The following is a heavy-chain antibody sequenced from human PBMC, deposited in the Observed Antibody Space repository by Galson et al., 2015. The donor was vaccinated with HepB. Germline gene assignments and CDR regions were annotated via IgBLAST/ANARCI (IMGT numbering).Heavy chain of an antibody. CDR3: AKDGISGSAPGL. Sequence: SLRLSCAASGFTLSSYAMSWVRQAPGKGLEWVSSASTSGGNIFYADSVKGRFTISRDNSKNTLYLQMNSLRAEDTAVYYCAKDGISGSAPGLGGQGTLVTVSS. CDR1: GFTLSSYA. CDR2: ASTSGGNI. V-gene: IGHV3-23*01. D-gene: IGHD1-26*01. J-gene: IGHJ4*02.